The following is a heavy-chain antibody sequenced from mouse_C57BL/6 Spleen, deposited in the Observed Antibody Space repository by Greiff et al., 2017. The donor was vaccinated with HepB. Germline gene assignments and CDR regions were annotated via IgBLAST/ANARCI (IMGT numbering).Heavy chain of an antibody. Sequence: EVQLQQSGPELVKPGASVKISCKASGYTFTDYYMNWVKQSHGKSLEWIGDINPNNGGTSYNQKFKGKATLTVDKSSSTAYMELRSLTSEDSAVYYCARGGPWVVAHFDYWGQGTTLTVSS. CDR1: GYTFTDYY. D-gene: IGHD1-1*01. V-gene: IGHV1-26*01. CDR2: INPNNGGT. CDR3: ARGGPWVVAHFDY. J-gene: IGHJ2*01.